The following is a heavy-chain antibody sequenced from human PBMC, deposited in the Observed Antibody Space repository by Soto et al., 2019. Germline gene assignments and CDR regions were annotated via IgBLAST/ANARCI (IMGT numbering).Heavy chain of an antibody. Sequence: QVQLQQWGAGLLKPSETLSLTCAVYGGSFSGYYWSWIRQPPGKGLEWIGEINHSGSTNYNPSLKSRVTISVDTSKNQFSLKLSSVTAADTAVYYGARGRRYYYGSGRTNNWFDPWGQGTLVTVSS. V-gene: IGHV4-34*01. CDR2: INHSGST. CDR1: GGSFSGYY. CDR3: ARGRRYYYGSGRTNNWFDP. D-gene: IGHD3-10*01. J-gene: IGHJ5*02.